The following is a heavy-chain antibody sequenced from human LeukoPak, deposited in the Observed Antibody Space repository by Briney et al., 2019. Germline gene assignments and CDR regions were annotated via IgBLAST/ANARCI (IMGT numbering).Heavy chain of an antibody. V-gene: IGHV3-48*01. D-gene: IGHD2-15*01. Sequence: GGSLRLSCAASGFTFSSYSMNWVRQAPGKGLEWVSYSSSSSSTIYYADSVKGRFTISRDNAKNSLYLQMNSLRAEDTAVYYCAGDCSGGSCYFGPGYYYYMDVWGKGTTVTVSS. CDR1: GFTFSSYS. CDR3: AGDCSGGSCYFGPGYYYYMDV. CDR2: SSSSSSTI. J-gene: IGHJ6*03.